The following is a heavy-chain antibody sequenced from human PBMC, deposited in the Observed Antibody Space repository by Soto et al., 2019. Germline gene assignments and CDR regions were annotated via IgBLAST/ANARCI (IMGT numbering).Heavy chain of an antibody. CDR2: IYHSGST. Sequence: SETLSLTCAVSGGSISSGGYSWSWIRQPPGKGLEWIGYIYHSGSTYYNPSLKSRVTISVDRSKNQFSLKLSSVTAADTAVYYCARAGDYCGMDVWGQGTTVTVSS. J-gene: IGHJ6*02. V-gene: IGHV4-30-2*01. D-gene: IGHD3-10*01. CDR3: ARAGDYCGMDV. CDR1: GGSISSGGYS.